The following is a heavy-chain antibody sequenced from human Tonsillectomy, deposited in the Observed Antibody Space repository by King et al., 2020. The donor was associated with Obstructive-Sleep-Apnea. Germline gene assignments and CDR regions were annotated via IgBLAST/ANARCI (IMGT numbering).Heavy chain of an antibody. J-gene: IGHJ4*02. D-gene: IGHD3-3*01. Sequence: QLQESGPGLVKPSETLSLTCSVSGYSISSGYYWGWIRQPPGEGLEWIGRIYHSGSTYYNPSLKSRVTISVDTSQNQFSLKLSSVTAADTAGYYCARVMVHYDFWSGYSEDAGFFDYWGQGTLVTVSS. CDR1: GYSISSGYY. CDR2: IYHSGST. V-gene: IGHV4-38-2*02. CDR3: ARVMVHYDFWSGYSEDAGFFDY.